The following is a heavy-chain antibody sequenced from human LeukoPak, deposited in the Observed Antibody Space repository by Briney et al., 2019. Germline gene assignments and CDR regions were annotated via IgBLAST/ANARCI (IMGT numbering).Heavy chain of an antibody. CDR1: GFTFSSYG. J-gene: IGHJ6*02. V-gene: IGHV3-7*01. CDR3: ASTTLAGSRDV. D-gene: IGHD3-3*02. CDR2: IKQDGSEK. Sequence: GGSLRLSCAASGFTFSSYGMHWVRQAPEKGLEWVANIKQDGSEKYYVDSVKGRFTISRDNAKNSLYLQMNSLRAEDTAEYYCASTTLAGSRDVWGQGTTVTVSS.